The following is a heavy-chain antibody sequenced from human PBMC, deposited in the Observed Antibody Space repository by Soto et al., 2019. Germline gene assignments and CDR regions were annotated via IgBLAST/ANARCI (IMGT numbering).Heavy chain of an antibody. V-gene: IGHV1-2*02. CDR1: GYIFTGFY. CDR2: INPGSGGT. CDR3: ARRRIQHDGGYYGLDV. J-gene: IGHJ6*02. D-gene: IGHD5-18*01. Sequence: QVQLVQSGAEVKKPGSSVKVSCKTSGYIFTGFYIHWVRLAPGQRLEWMGWINPGSGGTNYAQKFQGRVTMTRDTSISTAYMELNSLRSDDSAVYYCARRRIQHDGGYYGLDVWGQGTTVTVSS.